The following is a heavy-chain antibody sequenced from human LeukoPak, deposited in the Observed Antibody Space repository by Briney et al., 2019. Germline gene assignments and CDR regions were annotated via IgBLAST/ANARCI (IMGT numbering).Heavy chain of an antibody. CDR3: ASAGVGATTSDAFDI. CDR1: GGTFSSYT. D-gene: IGHD1-26*01. Sequence: SVKVSCRASGGTFSSYTISWVRQAPGQGLEWMGRIIPILGIANYAQKFQGRVTITADKSTSTAYMELSSLRSEDTAVYYCASAGVGATTSDAFDIWGQGTMVTVSS. J-gene: IGHJ3*02. CDR2: IIPILGIA. V-gene: IGHV1-69*02.